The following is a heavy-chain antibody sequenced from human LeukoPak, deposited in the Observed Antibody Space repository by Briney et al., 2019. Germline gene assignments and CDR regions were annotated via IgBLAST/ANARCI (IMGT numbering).Heavy chain of an antibody. CDR2: TKSKSDGGTI. CDR1: GFTFSDAW. J-gene: IGHJ4*02. D-gene: IGHD2-15*01. V-gene: IGHV3-15*01. CDR3: TTRRQDGW. Sequence: GGSLRLSCVGSGFTFSDAWMSWVRRAPGKGLEWVGRTKSKSDGGTIDYAAPVKGRFTISRDDSRNTLYLQMNSLKTEDTAVYYCTTRRQDGWWGQGTLVTVS.